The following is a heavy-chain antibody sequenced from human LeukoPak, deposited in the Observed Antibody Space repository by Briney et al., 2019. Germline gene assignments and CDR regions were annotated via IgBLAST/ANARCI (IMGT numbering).Heavy chain of an antibody. D-gene: IGHD2-15*01. V-gene: IGHV1-46*01. CDR3: ARRGYCSGGSCYSAQNAFDI. Sequence: ASVKVSCKASEYTFTSYYIHWVRQAPGQGLEWMGIINPSGSSTSYAQKFQGRVTMTRDMSTSTVYMELRSLRSDDTAVYYCARRGYCSGGSCYSAQNAFDIWGQGTMVTVSS. CDR1: EYTFTSYY. J-gene: IGHJ3*02. CDR2: INPSGSST.